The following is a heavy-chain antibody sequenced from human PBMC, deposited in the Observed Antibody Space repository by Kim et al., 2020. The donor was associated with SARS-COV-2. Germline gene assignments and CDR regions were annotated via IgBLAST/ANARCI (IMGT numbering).Heavy chain of an antibody. CDR2: IRGKPYGGTT. CDR1: GFTFGDYT. D-gene: IGHD5-18*01. Sequence: GGSLRLSCTPSGFTFGDYTMTWFRQAPGKGLEWIGFIRGKPYGGTTEYAASVKGRFTISRDDSKTIAYLQMNSLKTEDTAVYYCSRDGRLQLWPNFFDYWGQGTLVTVSS. J-gene: IGHJ4*02. CDR3: SRDGRLQLWPNFFDY. V-gene: IGHV3-49*03.